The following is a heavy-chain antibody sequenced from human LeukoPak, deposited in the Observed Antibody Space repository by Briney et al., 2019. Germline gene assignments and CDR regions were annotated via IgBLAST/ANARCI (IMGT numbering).Heavy chain of an antibody. D-gene: IGHD6-19*01. J-gene: IGHJ4*02. CDR2: INSDGSST. CDR1: GFTFSSYW. CDR3: ANSGGSGWYEYYFDY. Sequence: PGGSLTLSCAASGFTFSSYWMHWVRQAPGKGLVWVSRINSDGSSTSYADSVKGRFTISRDNAKNTLYLQMNSLRAEDTTVYYCANSGGSGWYEYYFDYWGQGTLVTVSS. V-gene: IGHV3-74*01.